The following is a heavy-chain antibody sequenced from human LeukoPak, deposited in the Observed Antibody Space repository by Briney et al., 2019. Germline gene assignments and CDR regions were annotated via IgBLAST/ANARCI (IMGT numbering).Heavy chain of an antibody. J-gene: IGHJ4*02. V-gene: IGHV4-61*02. CDR2: VYTSGST. D-gene: IGHD6-19*01. CDR3: ARLQWLSTPFFDY. Sequence: PSQTLSLTCTVSGASISSGSYYWSWIQQPAGKGLEWTGRVYTSGSTNYNPSLKSRVNISLDTPKNQFCLKLISVTAADTAVYFCARLQWLSTPFFDYWGQGTLVTVSS. CDR1: GASISSGSYY.